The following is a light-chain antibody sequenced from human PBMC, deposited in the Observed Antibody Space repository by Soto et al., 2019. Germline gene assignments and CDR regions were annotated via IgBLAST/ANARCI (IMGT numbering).Light chain of an antibody. J-gene: IGKJ1*01. CDR3: QKYNDWPRT. V-gene: IGKV3-15*01. CDR2: GAS. CDR1: EGVGSS. Sequence: ETVMTQSPATLSVSPLEIVTLSCSSSEGVGSSLAWYQQKPGQAPRVLIYGASTTAPGIPARFSGSGSGTGFTLTISSLQSEDSAVYHCQKYNDWPRTFGQGTKVDIK.